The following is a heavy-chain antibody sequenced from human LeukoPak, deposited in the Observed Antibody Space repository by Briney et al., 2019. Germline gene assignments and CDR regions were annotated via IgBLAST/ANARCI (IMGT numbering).Heavy chain of an antibody. CDR1: GYTFTSSY. D-gene: IGHD3-9*01. J-gene: IGHJ6*03. Sequence: ASVKVSCKASGYTFTSSYIHWVRQAPGQGLEWMGWINPNSGGTNYAQKFQGRVTMTRDTSISTAYMELSRLRSDDTAVYYCARIPVPLDILTGRTRDYYYYYMDVWGKGTTVTVSS. CDR3: ARIPVPLDILTGRTRDYYYYYMDV. V-gene: IGHV1-2*02. CDR2: INPNSGGT.